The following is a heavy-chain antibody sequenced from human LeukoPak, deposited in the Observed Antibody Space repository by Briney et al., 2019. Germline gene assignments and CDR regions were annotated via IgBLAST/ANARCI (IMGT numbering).Heavy chain of an antibody. D-gene: IGHD2-2*01. CDR1: GVTFSSYA. CDR3: ASLWEFVVLPSLHV. Sequence: GGSLRLSCAASGVTFSSYAMSWVRQAPGEGLGCVSGISVSGVSTYYADSVGGRFTISRDNSNKTLHLQMNSLRDEDTAVYYCASLWEFVVLPSLHVWGKGPRVTVPS. J-gene: IGHJ6*04. V-gene: IGHV3-23*01. CDR2: ISVSGVST.